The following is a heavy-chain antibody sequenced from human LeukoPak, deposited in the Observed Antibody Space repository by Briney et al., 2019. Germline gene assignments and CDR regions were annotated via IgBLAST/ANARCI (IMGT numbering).Heavy chain of an antibody. CDR1: GYTFTSYG. J-gene: IGHJ3*02. Sequence: ASVKVSCKASGYTFTSYGVSWVRQAPGQGLEWMGWISVYSGHTNYAQKFQGRVTMTTDTSTSTAYMELRSLRSDDTAVYYCARDHNMIRGVIIMADAFDIWGQGTMVTVSS. CDR2: ISVYSGHT. D-gene: IGHD3-10*01. V-gene: IGHV1-18*01. CDR3: ARDHNMIRGVIIMADAFDI.